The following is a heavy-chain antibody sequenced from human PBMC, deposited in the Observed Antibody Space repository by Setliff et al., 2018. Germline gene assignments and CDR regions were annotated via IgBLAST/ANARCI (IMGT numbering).Heavy chain of an antibody. Sequence: ASVKVSCKASGYTFTSYDINWVRQATGQGLEWMGWMNPNSGHTGYAQKFQGRVTITRNTSISTTYMELSSLRSEDTAVYYCARDDEDGYNLEDYYYYMDVWGKGTTVTVSS. CDR3: ARDDEDGYNLEDYYYYMDV. D-gene: IGHD5-12*01. CDR1: GYTFTSYD. V-gene: IGHV1-8*03. J-gene: IGHJ6*03. CDR2: MNPNSGHT.